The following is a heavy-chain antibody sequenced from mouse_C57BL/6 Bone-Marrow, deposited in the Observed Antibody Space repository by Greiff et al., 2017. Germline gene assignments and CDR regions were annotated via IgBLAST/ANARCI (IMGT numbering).Heavy chain of an antibody. D-gene: IGHD2-2*01. CDR1: GYTFTSYW. J-gene: IGHJ3*01. CDR2: IDPSDSYT. Sequence: VQLQQPGAELVKPGASVKLSCKASGYTFTSYWMQWVKQRPGQGLEWIGEIDPSDSYTNYNQKFKGKATLTVDTSSSTAYMQLSSLTSEDSAVYYCARARYGYDGSAYWGQGTLVTVSA. CDR3: ARARYGYDGSAY. V-gene: IGHV1-50*01.